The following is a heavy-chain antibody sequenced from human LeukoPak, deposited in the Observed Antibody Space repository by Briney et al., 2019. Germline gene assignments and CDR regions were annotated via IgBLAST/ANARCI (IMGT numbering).Heavy chain of an antibody. Sequence: GRSLRLSCAASGFTFDDYAMHWVRQAPGKSLEWVSGISWNSGSIGYADSVKGRFTISRDNAKNSLYLQMNSLRAEDTALYYCAKDIRRWLQSSYFDYWGQGTLVTVSS. V-gene: IGHV3-9*01. CDR1: GFTFDDYA. J-gene: IGHJ4*02. CDR3: AKDIRRWLQSSYFDY. D-gene: IGHD5-24*01. CDR2: ISWNSGSI.